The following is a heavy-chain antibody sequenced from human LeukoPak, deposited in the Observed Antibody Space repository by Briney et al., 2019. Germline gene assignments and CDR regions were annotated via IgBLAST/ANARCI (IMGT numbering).Heavy chain of an antibody. J-gene: IGHJ6*02. V-gene: IGHV3-21*01. CDR3: ASTVAVAGTEGYYYGMDV. D-gene: IGHD6-19*01. Sequence: PGGSLRLSCAASGFTFSSYSMNWVRQAPGKGLEWVSSISSSSSYIYYADSVKGRFTISRDNAKNSLYLQMNSLRAEDTAVYYCASTVAVAGTEGYYYGMDVWGQGTTVTVSS. CDR1: GFTFSSYS. CDR2: ISSSSSYI.